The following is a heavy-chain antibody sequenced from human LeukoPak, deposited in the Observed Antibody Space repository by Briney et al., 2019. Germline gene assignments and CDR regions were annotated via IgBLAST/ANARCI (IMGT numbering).Heavy chain of an antibody. CDR3: AWTPRGYSYAVDY. Sequence: SGPTLVNPTQTLTLTCTFSGFSLSTSGMSVSWIRQPPGEALEWLARIDWDDDKYYSTSLKTRLTISKDTSKNQVVLTMTSMDPVDTATYYCAWTPRGYSYAVDYWGQGTLVTVSS. V-gene: IGHV2-70*11. D-gene: IGHD5-18*01. J-gene: IGHJ4*02. CDR1: GFSLSTSGMS. CDR2: IDWDDDK.